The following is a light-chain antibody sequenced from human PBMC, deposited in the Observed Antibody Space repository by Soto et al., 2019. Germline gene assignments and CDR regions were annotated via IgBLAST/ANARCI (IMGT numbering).Light chain of an antibody. CDR3: CSYAGDNTYV. CDR1: RSDVGSYNV. J-gene: IGLJ1*01. V-gene: IGLV2-23*02. Sequence: QSALTQPASVSVSPGQSITISCTGTRSDVGSYNVVSWYQQHPGKAPKLMIYEVSKRPSGVSSRFSASKSCNTASLTISGLQAEDEADYYCCSYAGDNTYVFGIGTKLTVL. CDR2: EVS.